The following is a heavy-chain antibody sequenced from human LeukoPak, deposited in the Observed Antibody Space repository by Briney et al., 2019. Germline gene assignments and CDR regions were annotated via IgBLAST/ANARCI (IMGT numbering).Heavy chain of an antibody. Sequence: PSETLSLTCAVYGGSFSGYYWSWIRQPPGKGLEWIGEINHSGSTNYNPSLKSRVTISVDTSKNQFSLKLSSVTAADTAVYYCARAGPYYDFWSGYYYFDYWGRGTLVTVSS. V-gene: IGHV4-34*01. CDR1: GGSFSGYY. CDR3: ARAGPYYDFWSGYYYFDY. J-gene: IGHJ4*02. D-gene: IGHD3-3*01. CDR2: INHSGST.